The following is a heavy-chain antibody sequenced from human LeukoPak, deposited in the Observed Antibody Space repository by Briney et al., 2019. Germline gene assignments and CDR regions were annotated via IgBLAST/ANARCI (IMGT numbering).Heavy chain of an antibody. Sequence: GESLKISCNGSGYNFNSYWIGWVRQMPGQGLEWMGINYPNDSETTYRRSFQGQATISADKSINTAYLQWSSLTASDTAMYYCARSGGATPLDYWGQGTPPTVSS. V-gene: IGHV5-51*01. CDR2: NYPNDSET. CDR1: GYNFNSYW. CDR3: ARSGGATPLDY. J-gene: IGHJ4*02. D-gene: IGHD1-26*01.